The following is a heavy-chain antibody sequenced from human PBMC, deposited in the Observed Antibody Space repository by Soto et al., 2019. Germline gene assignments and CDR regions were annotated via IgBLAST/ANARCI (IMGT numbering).Heavy chain of an antibody. V-gene: IGHV3-23*01. D-gene: IGHD6-19*01. CDR2: ISGSGGST. CDR1: GFTFSSYA. J-gene: IGHJ6*03. Sequence: PGGSLRLSCAASGFTFSSYAMSWVRQAPGKGLEWVSAISGSGGSTYYADSVKGRFTISRDNSKNTLYLQMNSLRAEDTAVYYCAKRGAVASYYYYYMDVWGKGTTVTVSS. CDR3: AKRGAVASYYYYYMDV.